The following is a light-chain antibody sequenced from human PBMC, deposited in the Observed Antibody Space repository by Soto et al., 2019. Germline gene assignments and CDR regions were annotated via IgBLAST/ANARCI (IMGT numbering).Light chain of an antibody. CDR2: GAS. CDR1: QDVSTN. Sequence: ETVMTQSPDTLSVSPGESATLSCRASQDVSTNLAWFQQKPGQTPRLVLYGASKRATGIPARFSGSGSGRHFTLTISSLQSEDFGVYYCQQFSSYPLTFXGGTKLDIK. V-gene: IGKV3-15*01. J-gene: IGKJ4*01. CDR3: QQFSSYPLT.